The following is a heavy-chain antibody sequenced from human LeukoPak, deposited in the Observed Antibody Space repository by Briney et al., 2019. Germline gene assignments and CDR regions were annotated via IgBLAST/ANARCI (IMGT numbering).Heavy chain of an antibody. CDR1: GGTISSYY. V-gene: IGHV4-4*07. J-gene: IGHJ6*03. CDR3: SRAPGNRQDYYNSYYMDV. CDR2: IYTSGSS. Sequence: SESLSLTCTVSGGTISSYYWSWVRQSPGKGLEWIGRIYTSGSSNYYPSLLSRVTMSVDTSKNQSSLKLSSVSAADTAVYYCSRAPGNRQDYYNSYYMDVCGKGTTVTAS. D-gene: IGHD3-10*01.